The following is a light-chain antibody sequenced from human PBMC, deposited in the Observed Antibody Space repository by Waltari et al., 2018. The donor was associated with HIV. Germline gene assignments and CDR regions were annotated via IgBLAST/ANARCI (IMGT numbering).Light chain of an antibody. CDR1: TSDVGGYNS. CDR3: SSYTSSDTVV. J-gene: IGLJ2*01. CDR2: EVS. V-gene: IGLV2-14*03. Sequence: QSALTQPASVSGSTGQSITISCTGTTSDVGGYNSVSWYQQHPAKAPKLVILEVSSRPSGVSIRFSGSKSGNTASLTISGLQAEDEAYYYCSSYTSSDTVVFGGGTKVTVL.